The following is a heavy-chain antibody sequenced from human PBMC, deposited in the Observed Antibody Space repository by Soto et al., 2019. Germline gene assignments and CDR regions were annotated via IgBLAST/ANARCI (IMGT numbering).Heavy chain of an antibody. CDR1: GGSISSYY. D-gene: IGHD5-12*01. J-gene: IGHJ5*02. CDR3: VRGQDWFDP. CDR2: IYYSGST. V-gene: IGHV4-59*08. Sequence: SETLSLTCTVSGGSISSYYWSWIRQPPGKGLEWIGYIYYSGSTNYNPSLKSRVTISVDTSKNQFSLKLSSVTAADTAVYYCVRGQDWFDPWGQGTLVTVSS.